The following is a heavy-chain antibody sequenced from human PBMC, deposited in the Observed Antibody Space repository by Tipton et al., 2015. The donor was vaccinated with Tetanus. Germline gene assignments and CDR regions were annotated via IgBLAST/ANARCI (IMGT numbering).Heavy chain of an antibody. CDR2: ITSSSSTI. Sequence: SLRLSCAASGFTFSSYNMNWVRQAPGKGLEWVSYITSSSSTIYYADSVKGRFTNSRDNAKNSLYLQMNSLRDDDTAVYYCARAFFAAATSWGQGTLVTVSS. CDR3: ARAFFAAATS. J-gene: IGHJ5*02. CDR1: GFTFSSYN. D-gene: IGHD6-13*01. V-gene: IGHV3-48*02.